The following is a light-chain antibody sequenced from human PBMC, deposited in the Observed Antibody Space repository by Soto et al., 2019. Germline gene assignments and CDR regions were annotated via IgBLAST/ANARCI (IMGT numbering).Light chain of an antibody. CDR1: SGDVGSYNL. CDR2: AGI. V-gene: IGLV2-23*03. CDR3: CSDAGGSTFDCM. J-gene: IGLJ3*02. Sequence: QSALTQPASVSGSPGQSITISCTGISGDVGSYNLVSWYQQHPGKAPQLIIYAGIKRPSGVSDRFSASESGNTASLTISGFQPEAEDDYSCCSDAGGSTFDCMFGGGTAVTVL.